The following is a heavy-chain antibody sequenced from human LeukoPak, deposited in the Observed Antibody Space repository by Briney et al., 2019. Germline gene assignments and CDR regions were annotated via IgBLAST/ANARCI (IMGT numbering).Heavy chain of an antibody. J-gene: IGHJ6*04. CDR3: ARVTCSSTSCRKKYYYYYYGMDV. CDR2: IYQSGST. V-gene: IGHV4-38-2*02. CDR1: GGSISSGYY. Sequence: PSETLSLTCTVSGGSISSGYYWGWLRQPPGKGRVGSGWIYQSGSTYYNPSLKSRVTISVDTSKNQFSLKLISVTAADTAVYYCARVTCSSTSCRKKYYYYYYGMDVWGKGTTVTVSS. D-gene: IGHD2-2*01.